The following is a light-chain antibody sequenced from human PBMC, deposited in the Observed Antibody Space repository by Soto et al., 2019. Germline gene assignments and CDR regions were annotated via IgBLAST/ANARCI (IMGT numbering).Light chain of an antibody. CDR1: QSISSY. CDR2: GAT. Sequence: DLQMTQSPSSLSASVGDRVTITCRASQSISSYLHWYQQKPGKAPKLLIYGATTLQSGVPSRFSGSGYGTDFTLTINSLQPEDLATYYCQQSYRTPRTFGQGTKVEIK. CDR3: QQSYRTPRT. V-gene: IGKV1-39*01. J-gene: IGKJ1*01.